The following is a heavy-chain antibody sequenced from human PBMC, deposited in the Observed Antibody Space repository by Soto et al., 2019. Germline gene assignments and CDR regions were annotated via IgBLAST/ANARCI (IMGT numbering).Heavy chain of an antibody. Sequence: GGSLRLSCAASGFSFSVYTMNWVRQAPGKGLEWVSSISSSSSYIYYADSLKGRFTISRDNAKNSVYLQMNSLRAEDTAVYYCARGIAARTPTDNWGQGTLVTVSS. J-gene: IGHJ4*02. CDR2: ISSSSSYI. V-gene: IGHV3-21*01. CDR3: ARGIAARTPTDN. D-gene: IGHD6-6*01. CDR1: GFSFSVYT.